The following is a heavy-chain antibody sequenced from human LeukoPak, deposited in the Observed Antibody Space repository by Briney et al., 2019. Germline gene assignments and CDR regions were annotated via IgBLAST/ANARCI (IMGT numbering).Heavy chain of an antibody. J-gene: IGHJ4*02. CDR1: GGTFSSYA. CDR3: ARSLVEYSSSSGSYYFDY. V-gene: IGHV1-69*05. D-gene: IGHD6-6*01. CDR2: IIPIFGTA. Sequence: SVKVSCKASGGTFSSYAISWVRQAPGQGLEWMGGIIPIFGTANYAQKFQGRVTITTDESTSTAYMELSSLRSEDTAVHYCARSLVEYSSSSGSYYFDYWGQGTLVTVSS.